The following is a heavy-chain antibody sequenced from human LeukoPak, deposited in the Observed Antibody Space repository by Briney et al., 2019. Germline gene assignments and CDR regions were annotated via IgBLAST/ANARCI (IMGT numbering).Heavy chain of an antibody. CDR3: ARASVAGNYFDY. J-gene: IGHJ4*02. Sequence: GGSLRLSCVASGFNLEDFAMHWVRQVTGKGLEWVAGIYYNSERIDYADSVKGRFTISRDNSKNTLYLQMNSLRAEDTAVYYCARASVAGNYFDYWGQGTLVTVSS. V-gene: IGHV3-9*01. CDR2: IYYNSERI. D-gene: IGHD6-19*01. CDR1: GFNLEDFA.